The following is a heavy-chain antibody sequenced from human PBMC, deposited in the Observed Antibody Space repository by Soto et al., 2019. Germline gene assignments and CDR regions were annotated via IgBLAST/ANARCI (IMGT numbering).Heavy chain of an antibody. CDR1: GFTFSSYA. Sequence: PGGSLRLSCAASGFTFSSYAMHWVRQAPGKGLEWVAVISYDGSNKYYADSVKGRFTISRDNSKNTLYLQMNSLRAEDTAVYYCARATQSYYDTSGYYSYVHWGQGAQV. CDR2: ISYDGSNK. CDR3: ARATQSYYDTSGYYSYVH. V-gene: IGHV3-30-3*01. J-gene: IGHJ4*02. D-gene: IGHD3-22*01.